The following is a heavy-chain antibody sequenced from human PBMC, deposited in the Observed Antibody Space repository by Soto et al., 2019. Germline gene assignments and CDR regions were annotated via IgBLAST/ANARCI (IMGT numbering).Heavy chain of an antibody. D-gene: IGHD3-10*01. CDR2: ISCHGDAT. CDR3: ANSRVSMVRGLIIIPNY. CDR1: GFPFTGYA. Sequence: PGGSLRLSCAASGFPFTGYAMSWVRQAPGKGLEWVSAISCHGDATFYADSVKGRFTISRDNSKNTLYLHMNSLRAEDTALYYCANSRVSMVRGLIIIPNYWGQGPLVTVSS. V-gene: IGHV3-23*01. J-gene: IGHJ4*02.